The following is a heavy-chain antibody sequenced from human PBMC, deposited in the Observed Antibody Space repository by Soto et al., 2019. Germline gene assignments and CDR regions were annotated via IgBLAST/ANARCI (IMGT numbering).Heavy chain of an antibody. J-gene: IGHJ5*02. CDR3: ARHSGLRSPFDP. CDR2: FYFVGNT. Sequence: QLQLQESGPGLVKPSETLSLTCTVSGGSISISPYYWGWIRQPPGKGLEWIGSFYFVGNTSYHPSLKSRVTISVDTSKNHFSLKLSSVTAADTAVYYCARHSGLRSPFDPWGQGTLVTVSS. D-gene: IGHD3-3*01. V-gene: IGHV4-39*01. CDR1: GGSISISPYY.